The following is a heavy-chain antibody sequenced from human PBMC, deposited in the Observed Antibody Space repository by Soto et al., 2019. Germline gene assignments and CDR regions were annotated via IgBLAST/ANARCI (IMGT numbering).Heavy chain of an antibody. D-gene: IGHD6-19*01. J-gene: IGHJ4*02. V-gene: IGHV3-30-3*02. CDR1: GFTFSTYA. CDR3: AKNDITVAGQDY. Sequence: GGSLRLSCAASGFTFSTYAIHWVRQAPGKGLEWVAVISYDGSNKYYADSVKGRFTISRDNSKNTLYLQMNSLRVEDTAVYYCAKNDITVAGQDYWGPGTLVTVSS. CDR2: ISYDGSNK.